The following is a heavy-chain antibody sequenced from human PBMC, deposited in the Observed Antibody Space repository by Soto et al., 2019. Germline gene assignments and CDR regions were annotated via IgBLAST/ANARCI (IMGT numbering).Heavy chain of an antibody. CDR2: IIPIFGTA. Sequence: VQLVQSGAEVKKPGSSVKVSCKASGGTFSSYAISWVRQAPGQGLEWMGGIIPIFGTANYAQKFQGRVTITADESTSTAYMELSSLRSEDTAVYYCARDLDYYDSSGYYFRGAFDIWAQGTMVTVSS. CDR1: GGTFSSYA. J-gene: IGHJ3*02. CDR3: ARDLDYYDSSGYYFRGAFDI. D-gene: IGHD3-22*01. V-gene: IGHV1-69*01.